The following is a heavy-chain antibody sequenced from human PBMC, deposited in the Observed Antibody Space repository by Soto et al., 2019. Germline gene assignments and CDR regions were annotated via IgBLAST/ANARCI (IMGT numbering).Heavy chain of an antibody. V-gene: IGHV1-69*13. Sequence: RASVKVSCKAYGGTFSSYAINWVRQAPGQGLEWMGGVIPIFGTTNYAQKFQGRVTITADESTSTAYMELSSLRSEDSAVYYCARSLGYCSSSTCYSLQFLEWSLRGMDVWGQGTTVTVSS. CDR1: GGTFSSYA. CDR2: VIPIFGTT. D-gene: IGHD2-2*01. J-gene: IGHJ6*02. CDR3: ARSLGYCSSSTCYSLQFLEWSLRGMDV.